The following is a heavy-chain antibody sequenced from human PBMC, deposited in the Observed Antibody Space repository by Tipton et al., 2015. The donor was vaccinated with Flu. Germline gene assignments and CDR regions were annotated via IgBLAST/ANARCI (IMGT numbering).Heavy chain of an antibody. V-gene: IGHV4-4*07. J-gene: IGHJ4*02. Sequence: TLSLTCTVSGGSISSYYWSWIRQPAGKGLEWIGRTYTSGSTNYNPSLKSRVTMSVDTSKNQFSLKLSSVTAADTAVYYCASGDSYGSPFDYWGQGTLVTVSS. CDR1: GGSISSYY. D-gene: IGHD5-18*01. CDR2: TYTSGST. CDR3: ASGDSYGSPFDY.